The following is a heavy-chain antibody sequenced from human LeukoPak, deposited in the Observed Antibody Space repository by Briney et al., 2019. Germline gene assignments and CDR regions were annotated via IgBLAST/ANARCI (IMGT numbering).Heavy chain of an antibody. V-gene: IGHV1-46*03. CDR1: GYTFTSYY. J-gene: IGHJ5*02. CDR2: INPSGGST. CDR3: ARVMGITIFGVVIYNWFDP. Sequence: GASVKVSCKASGYTFTSYYMHWVRQAPGQGLEWIGIINPSGGSTSYAQKFQGRVTMTRDTSTSTVYMELSSLRSEDTAVYYCARVMGITIFGVVIYNWFDPWGQGTLVTVSS. D-gene: IGHD3-3*01.